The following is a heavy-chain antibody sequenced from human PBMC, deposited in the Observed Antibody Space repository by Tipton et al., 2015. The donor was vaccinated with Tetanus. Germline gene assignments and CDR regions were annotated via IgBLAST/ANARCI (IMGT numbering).Heavy chain of an antibody. Sequence: SLRLSCAASGFTVSSNYMTWVRQAPGKGLEWVSVIYVGGSTYYADSVKGRFTISRDNSKNTLYLQMNSLRADDTAVYYCARDLSGSASAPTLFPLVSW. CDR2: IYVGGST. CDR1: GFTVSSNY. J-gene: IGHJ5*01. CDR3: ARDLSGSASAPTLFPLVS. D-gene: IGHD3-10*01. V-gene: IGHV3-66*01.